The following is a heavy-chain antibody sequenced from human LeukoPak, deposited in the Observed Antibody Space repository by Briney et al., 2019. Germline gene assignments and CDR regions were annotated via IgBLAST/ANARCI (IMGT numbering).Heavy chain of an antibody. CDR1: GGSISSYY. V-gene: IGHV4-59*01. CDR2: IYYSGST. CDR3: ASVSGYYGSDWFDP. Sequence: SETPSLTCTVSGGSISSYYWSWIRQPPGKGLEWIGYIYYSGSTNYNPSLKSRVTISVDTSKNQFSLKLSSVTAADTAVYYCASVSGYYGSDWFDPWGQGTLVTVSS. D-gene: IGHD3-10*01. J-gene: IGHJ5*02.